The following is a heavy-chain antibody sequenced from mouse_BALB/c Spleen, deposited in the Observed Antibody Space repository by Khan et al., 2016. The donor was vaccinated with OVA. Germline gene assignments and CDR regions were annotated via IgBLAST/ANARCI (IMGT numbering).Heavy chain of an antibody. J-gene: IGHJ2*01. D-gene: IGHD1-1*01. Sequence: EVQLQESGAELGRPGSSVKLSCKTSGSTFTSYGIKWVKQRPGQGLEWIGYIYPGNGYTEYTEKFQGTAILPSATSPNTAYLQLRILTSEAPALYFCTTAYERDYFDYWGQGTTRTASS. CDR1: GSTFTSYG. V-gene: IGHV1S134*01. CDR3: TTAYERDYFDY. CDR2: IYPGNGYT.